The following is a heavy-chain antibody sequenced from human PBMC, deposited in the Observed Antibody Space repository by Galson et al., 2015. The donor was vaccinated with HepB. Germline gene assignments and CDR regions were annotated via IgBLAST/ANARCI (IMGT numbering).Heavy chain of an antibody. V-gene: IGHV3-21*01. J-gene: IGHJ6*02. CDR1: GFTFSSYS. Sequence: SLRLSCAASGFTFSSYSMNWVRQAPGKGLEWVSSISSSSSYIYYADSVKGRFTISRDNSKNTLYLQMNSLRAEDTAVYYCAREWLVRYGRVHLYGMDVWGQGTTVTVSS. CDR3: AREWLVRYGRVHLYGMDV. CDR2: ISSSSSYI. D-gene: IGHD6-19*01.